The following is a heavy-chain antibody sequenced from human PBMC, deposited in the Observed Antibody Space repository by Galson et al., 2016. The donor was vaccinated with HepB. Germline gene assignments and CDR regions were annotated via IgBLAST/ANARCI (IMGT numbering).Heavy chain of an antibody. CDR3: VRGAWDFLS. J-gene: IGHJ5*02. CDR2: ISNDGGTT. CDR1: GFTFRSHA. Sequence: SLRLSCATSGFTFRSHAMFWVRQAPGKGLEYVSHISNDGGTTYYADSAKGRFTVSRGFSTNTLYLELTSLRSDDTAVYYCVRGAWDFLSWGLGTLVTVSS. D-gene: IGHD1-26*01. V-gene: IGHV3-64*04.